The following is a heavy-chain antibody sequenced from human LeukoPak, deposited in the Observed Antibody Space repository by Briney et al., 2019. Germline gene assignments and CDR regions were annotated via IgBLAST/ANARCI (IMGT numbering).Heavy chain of an antibody. CDR2: INPNSGGT. CDR3: ARGLHYDILTGYYGY. Sequence: ASVKVSCKASGYTFTGYYMHWVRQAPGQGLEWMGWINPNSGGTNYAQKFQGRATMTRDTSISTAYMELSGLRSDDTAVYYCARGLHYDILTGYYGYWGQGTLVTVSS. CDR1: GYTFTGYY. D-gene: IGHD3-9*01. J-gene: IGHJ4*02. V-gene: IGHV1-2*02.